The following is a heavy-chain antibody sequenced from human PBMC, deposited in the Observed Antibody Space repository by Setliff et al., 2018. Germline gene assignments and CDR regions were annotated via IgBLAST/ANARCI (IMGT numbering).Heavy chain of an antibody. CDR3: ARIPSIVATIYYFDY. J-gene: IGHJ4*02. V-gene: IGHV2-26*01. D-gene: IGHD5-12*01. CDR2: IFSNDEK. CDR1: GFSLSTSGVG. Sequence: SGPTLVNPTQTLTLTCTFSGFSLSTSGVGVSWIRQPPGKALEWLAHIFSNDEKSYSTSLKSRLTIAKDTSKSQVVLTMTNMDPVDTATYYCARIPSIVATIYYFDYWGQGTLVTVSS.